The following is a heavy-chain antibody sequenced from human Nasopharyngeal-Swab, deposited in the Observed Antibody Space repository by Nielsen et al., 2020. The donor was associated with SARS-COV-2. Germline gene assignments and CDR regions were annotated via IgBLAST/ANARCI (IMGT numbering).Heavy chain of an antibody. Sequence: GESLKISCAASGFTVSSNYMSWVRQAPGKGLEWVSVIYSGGSTYYADSVKDRFTISRDTSKNTLYLQMNSLRAEDTAVYYCARDKYYDFWSGSNEGWYFDLWGRGTLVTASS. CDR2: IYSGGST. J-gene: IGHJ2*01. CDR3: ARDKYYDFWSGSNEGWYFDL. V-gene: IGHV3-53*01. CDR1: GFTVSSNY. D-gene: IGHD3-3*01.